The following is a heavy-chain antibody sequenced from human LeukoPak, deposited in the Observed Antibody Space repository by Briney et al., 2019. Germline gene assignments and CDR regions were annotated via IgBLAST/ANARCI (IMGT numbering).Heavy chain of an antibody. CDR3: ARRITMVRGLISNWFDP. J-gene: IGHJ5*02. Sequence: SETLPLTCAVYGGSFSGYYWSWIRQPPGKGLEWIGEINHSGSTNYNPSLKSRVTISVDTSKNQFSLKVTSVTAADTAVYYCARRITMVRGLISNWFDPWGQGTLVTVSS. V-gene: IGHV4-34*01. D-gene: IGHD3-10*01. CDR2: INHSGST. CDR1: GGSFSGYY.